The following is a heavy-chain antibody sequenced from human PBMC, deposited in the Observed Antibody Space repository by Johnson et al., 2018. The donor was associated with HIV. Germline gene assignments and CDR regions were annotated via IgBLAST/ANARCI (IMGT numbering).Heavy chain of an antibody. CDR2: ITGSGDET. D-gene: IGHD1-7*01. Sequence: VQLVESGGGLVQPGGSLRLSCAAAGFTFSSYVMTWVRQAPGKGLEWVSTITGSGDETWYADSVKGRFTISRDNSKNTLYLQMNSLRAEDTAVYYCARGSSNGNYFDDDAFDIWGQGTMVTVSS. CDR1: GFTFSSYV. V-gene: IGHV3-23*04. J-gene: IGHJ3*02. CDR3: ARGSSNGNYFDDDAFDI.